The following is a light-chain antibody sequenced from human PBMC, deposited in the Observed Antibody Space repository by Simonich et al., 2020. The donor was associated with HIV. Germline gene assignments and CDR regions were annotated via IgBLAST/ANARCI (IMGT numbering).Light chain of an antibody. J-gene: IGKJ1*01. CDR1: QSVSNN. CDR3: QHYDKWPPWT. CDR2: GAS. V-gene: IGKV3-15*01. Sequence: EIVMTQSPGTLSVSPGERATLSCRASQSVSNNLAWYQQKPGQAPRLLIYGASTRATGIPARFSGSGSGTEFNLTISSMQSEDSAVYYCQHYDKWPPWTFGQGTKVEIK.